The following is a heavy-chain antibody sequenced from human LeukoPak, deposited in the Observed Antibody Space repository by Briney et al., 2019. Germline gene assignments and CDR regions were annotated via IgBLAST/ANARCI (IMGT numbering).Heavy chain of an antibody. Sequence: SETLSLTCAVYGGSFSGYYWSWIRQPPGKGLEWIGEINHNGSTNYNPSLKSRVTISVDTSKNQFSLKLSSVTAADTAVYYCARGKFYGDYFVPFDYWGQGTLVTVSS. CDR3: ARGKFYGDYFVPFDY. CDR2: INHNGST. CDR1: GGSFSGYY. J-gene: IGHJ4*02. D-gene: IGHD4-17*01. V-gene: IGHV4-34*01.